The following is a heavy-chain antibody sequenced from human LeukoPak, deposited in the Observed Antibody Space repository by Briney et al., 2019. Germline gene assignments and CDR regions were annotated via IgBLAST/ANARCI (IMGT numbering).Heavy chain of an antibody. J-gene: IGHJ4*02. CDR1: GGTFSSYA. V-gene: IGHV1-2*02. Sequence: ASVKVSCKASGGTFSSYAISWVRQAPGQGLEWMGWINPNSGGTNYAQKFQGRVTMTRDTSISTAYMELSRLRSDDTAVYYCARGTIVGDFDYWGQGTLVTVSS. CDR3: ARGTIVGDFDY. CDR2: INPNSGGT. D-gene: IGHD1-26*01.